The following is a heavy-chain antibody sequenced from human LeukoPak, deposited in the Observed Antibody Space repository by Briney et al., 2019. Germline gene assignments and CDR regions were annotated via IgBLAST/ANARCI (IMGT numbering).Heavy chain of an antibody. CDR2: IRDDGSDT. CDR1: GFTFHDYA. CDR3: AKSDGHGTGYGFHI. D-gene: IGHD6-19*01. V-gene: IGHV3-30*02. J-gene: IGHJ3*02. Sequence: GGSLRLSCAASGFTFHDYAMCWVRQSPGRGLEWVALIRDDGSDTYHADSVKGRFTISRDNSKNTVFLRMNSLRGEDSAIYYCAKSDGHGTGYGFHIWGQGTMVTVSS.